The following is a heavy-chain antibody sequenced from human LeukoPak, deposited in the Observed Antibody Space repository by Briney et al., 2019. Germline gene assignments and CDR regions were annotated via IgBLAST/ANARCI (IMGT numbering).Heavy chain of an antibody. V-gene: IGHV3-30*04. CDR3: ASGGWLLWGWFDP. CDR2: ISYDGSNK. Sequence: GGSLRLSCAASGFTFSSYAMHWVRQAPGKGLEWVAVISYDGSNKYYADSVKGRFTISRDNSKNALYLQMNSLRAGDTAVYYCASGGWLLWGWFDPWGQGTLVTVSS. D-gene: IGHD3-3*01. J-gene: IGHJ5*02. CDR1: GFTFSSYA.